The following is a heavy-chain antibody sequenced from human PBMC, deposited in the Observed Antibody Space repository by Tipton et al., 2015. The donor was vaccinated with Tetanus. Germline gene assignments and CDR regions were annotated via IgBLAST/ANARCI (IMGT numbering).Heavy chain of an antibody. J-gene: IGHJ4*02. CDR1: GGSISGSRNF. CDR3: ARRGKHCGGACYLFDY. CDR2: IYYSGST. Sequence: LRLSCTVSGGSISGSRNFWGWIRQPPGKGLEWIGSIYYSGSTYYNPSLKSRVTISVDTSKNQFSLKVSSVTAADTAVYHCARRGKHCGGACYLFDYWGQGTLVTVSS. V-gene: IGHV4-39*01. D-gene: IGHD2-21*02.